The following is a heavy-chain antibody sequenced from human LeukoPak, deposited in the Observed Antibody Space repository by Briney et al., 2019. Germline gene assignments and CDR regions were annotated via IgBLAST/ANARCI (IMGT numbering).Heavy chain of an antibody. V-gene: IGHV4-59*01. J-gene: IGHJ4*02. CDR1: GGSISSYY. D-gene: IGHD2-15*01. CDR3: ARVSGGNRYYFDY. CDR2: IYYSGST. Sequence: SETLSLTCTVSGGSISSYYWSWIQQPPGKGLEWIGYIYYSGSTNYNPSLKSRVTISVDTSKNQCSLKLSSVTAADTAVYYCARVSGGNRYYFDYWGQGTLVTVSS.